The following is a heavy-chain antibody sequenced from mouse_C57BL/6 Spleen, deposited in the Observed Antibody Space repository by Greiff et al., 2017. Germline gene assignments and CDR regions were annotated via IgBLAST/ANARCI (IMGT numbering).Heavy chain of an antibody. CDR3: ARSMITRAMDY. CDR1: GFSLTSYG. D-gene: IGHD2-4*01. Sequence: QVQLKESGPGLVQPSQSLSITCTASGFSLTSYGVHWVRQSPGKGLEWLGVIWNGGSTDYNAAFISRLSISKDNSKSQVFFKMNSLQADDTAIYYCARSMITRAMDYWGQGTSVTVSS. CDR2: IWNGGST. V-gene: IGHV2-2*01. J-gene: IGHJ4*01.